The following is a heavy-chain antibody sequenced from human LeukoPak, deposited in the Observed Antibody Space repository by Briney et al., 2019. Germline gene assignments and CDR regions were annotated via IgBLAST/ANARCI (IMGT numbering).Heavy chain of an antibody. CDR2: LYTSGST. D-gene: IGHD1-1*01. CDR1: GGSISSYY. CDR3: ARRRDPTGTTDY. V-gene: IGHV4-4*07. Sequence: PSETLSLTCTVSGGSISSYYWSWIRQPAGKGLEWIGRLYTSGSTKYNPSLKSRVTMSVDTSKNQFSLKLSSVTAADTAVYYCARRRDPTGTTDYWGQGTLVTVSS. J-gene: IGHJ4*02.